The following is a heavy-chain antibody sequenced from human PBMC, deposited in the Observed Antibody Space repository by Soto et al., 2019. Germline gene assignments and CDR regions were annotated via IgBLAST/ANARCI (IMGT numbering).Heavy chain of an antibody. V-gene: IGHV4-59*08. J-gene: IGHJ4*02. CDR1: GGSISSYY. CDR2: IYSSGST. D-gene: IGHD2-21*02. CDR3: ARHPAETDKAAYFDY. Sequence: SETLSLTCTVSGGSISSYYWSWIRQPPGKGLEWIGYIYSSGSTNYTPSLKSRVTISVDTSKNQFSLRLSSVTAADTAVYYCARHPAETDKAAYFDYWGQGTLVTVSS.